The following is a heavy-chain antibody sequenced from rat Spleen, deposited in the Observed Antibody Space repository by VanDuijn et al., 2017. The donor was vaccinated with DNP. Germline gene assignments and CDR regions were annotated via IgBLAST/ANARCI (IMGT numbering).Heavy chain of an antibody. J-gene: IGHJ2*01. CDR3: ATQGYYDGYYRPFDY. V-gene: IGHV5S10*01. CDR1: GFTFSGYA. D-gene: IGHD1-12*03. CDR2: IFYDGSST. Sequence: EVLLVGSGGGLVQPGHSLKLSCAASGFTFSGYAMAWVRQSPKKGLEWVATIFYDGSSTFYRDSVKGRFTISRNNAKSTLYLQMDSLRSEDTATYYCATQGYYDGYYRPFDYWGQGVMVTVSS.